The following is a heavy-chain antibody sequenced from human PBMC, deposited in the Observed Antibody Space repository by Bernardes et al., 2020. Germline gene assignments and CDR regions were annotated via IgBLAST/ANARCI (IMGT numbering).Heavy chain of an antibody. J-gene: IGHJ6*02. V-gene: IGHV3-66*01. CDR2: MYSGGSR. D-gene: IGHD6-13*01. CDR3: AREHSSSWVSYYYYGLDV. Sequence: GGSLRLSCAASGFTVSSNYMSWVRQAPGKGLEWVSVMYSGGSRHYADSVKGRFTTSRDNSKNTLYLQMDSLRAEDTAVYYCAREHSSSWVSYYYYGLDVWGQGTTVTVSS. CDR1: GFTVSSNY.